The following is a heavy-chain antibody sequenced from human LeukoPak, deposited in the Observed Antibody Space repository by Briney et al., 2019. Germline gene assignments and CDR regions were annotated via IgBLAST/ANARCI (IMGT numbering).Heavy chain of an antibody. CDR3: ARESFEYYDILTGYYNQYYYYMDV. V-gene: IGHV4-34*01. CDR2: INHSGST. Sequence: SETLSLTCTVYGGSFSGYYWSWIRHPPGKGLEWIGEINHSGSTNYNPSLKSRVTISVDTSKNHVSLNLSSVTAADTAVYYCARESFEYYDILTGYYNQYYYYMDVWGKGTTVTVSS. D-gene: IGHD3-9*01. CDR1: GGSFSGYY. J-gene: IGHJ6*03.